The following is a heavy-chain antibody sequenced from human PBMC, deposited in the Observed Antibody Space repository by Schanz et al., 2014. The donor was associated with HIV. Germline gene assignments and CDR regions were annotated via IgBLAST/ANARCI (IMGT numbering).Heavy chain of an antibody. V-gene: IGHV4-4*07. CDR1: GGSISGHY. CDR3: ASSITFFGAVYAMDV. Sequence: QVQLQESGPGLVKPSETLSLTCTVSGGSISGHYWSWIRQSAGKALEWIGRIYTSGSTNYNPSLKSRVTMSVHTPKNQFPLPLRSVTAADTAIYYCASSITFFGAVYAMDVWGQGTPVTV. D-gene: IGHD3-3*01. CDR2: IYTSGST. J-gene: IGHJ6*02.